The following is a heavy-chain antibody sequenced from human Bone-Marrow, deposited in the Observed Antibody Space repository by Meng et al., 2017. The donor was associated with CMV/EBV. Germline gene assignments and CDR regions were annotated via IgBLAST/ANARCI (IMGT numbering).Heavy chain of an antibody. CDR2: IIPILGIA. D-gene: IGHD3-3*01. J-gene: IGHJ4*02. CDR3: AIRPYFGVVTTDY. V-gene: IGHV1-69*10. CDR1: GGTFSSYA. Sequence: SVKVSCKASGGTFSSYAISWVRQAPGQGLEWMGGIIPILGIANYAQKFQGRVTITGDKSTSTAYMELSSLRFEDTAVYYCAIRPYFGVVTTDYRGQGTRVTVSS.